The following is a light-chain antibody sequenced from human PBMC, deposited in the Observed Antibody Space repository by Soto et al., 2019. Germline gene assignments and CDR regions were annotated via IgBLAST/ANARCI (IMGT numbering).Light chain of an antibody. V-gene: IGKV1-33*01. CDR1: QDISTF. CDR2: DAS. CDR3: QQYDTLSYN. Sequence: DIQMTQSPSSLSASVGDRVTITYQASQDISTFLNWYHHRPGKAPKLLIYDASHLQSGVASRFSASGAGTDFTFTISSLQPEDVGTYYFQQYDTLSYNFGQGTKLGI. J-gene: IGKJ2*01.